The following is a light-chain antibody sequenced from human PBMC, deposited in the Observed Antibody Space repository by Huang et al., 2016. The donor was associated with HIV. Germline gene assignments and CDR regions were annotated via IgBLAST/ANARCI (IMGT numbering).Light chain of an antibody. CDR1: QSVGNY. CDR3: QQTSTALWA. Sequence: DIQLTQSPPSLSASVGDRITITCRASQSVGNYLNWYQQKPGKAPNLLIYATSNLQTGVPSRFSGSGSGTVFILTINNLQLEEFATYYCQQTSTALWAFGQGTKVDFK. J-gene: IGKJ1*01. V-gene: IGKV1-39*01. CDR2: ATS.